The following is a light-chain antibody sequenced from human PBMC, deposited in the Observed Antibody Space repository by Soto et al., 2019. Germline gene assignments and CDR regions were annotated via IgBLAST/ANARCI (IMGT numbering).Light chain of an antibody. Sequence: EIVLTQSPGTLSLSPGERATLSCRASQRVSSSYLAWYQQKPGQAPRLLIYGASSRATGIPDRFSGSGSGTDFTLTISRREPEDFAVYYCQQYGSSPRTFGQGTKVEI. CDR1: QRVSSSY. J-gene: IGKJ1*01. CDR3: QQYGSSPRT. CDR2: GAS. V-gene: IGKV3-20*01.